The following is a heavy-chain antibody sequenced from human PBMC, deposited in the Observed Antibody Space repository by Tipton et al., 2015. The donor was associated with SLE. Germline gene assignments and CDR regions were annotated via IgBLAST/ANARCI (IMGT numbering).Heavy chain of an antibody. Sequence: SLRLSCAASGFTFSSYWMHWVRQAPGKGLVWVSRIKSDGSTTTYADSVKGRFTISRDNVKNTLYLQMDTLRAEDTAIYYCVGLYGSNSVFTYWGQGTLVTVSS. CDR2: IKSDGSTT. J-gene: IGHJ4*02. V-gene: IGHV3-74*01. CDR3: VGLYGSNSVFTY. D-gene: IGHD4-23*01. CDR1: GFTFSSYW.